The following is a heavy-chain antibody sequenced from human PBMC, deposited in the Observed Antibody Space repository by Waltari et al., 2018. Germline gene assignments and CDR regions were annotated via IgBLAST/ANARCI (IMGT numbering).Heavy chain of an antibody. CDR1: GGSIRSSNW. CDR2: IYHSGST. V-gene: IGHV4-4*02. Sequence: QVQLQESGPGLVKPSGTLSLTCAVSGGSIRSSNWWSWVRQPPGTGLEGIGEIYHSGSTNYNPSLKSRVTISVDKSKNQFSLKLSSVTAADTAVYYCARDSGSVTIFGVVTLPGIGFDPWGQGTLVTVSS. J-gene: IGHJ5*02. D-gene: IGHD3-3*01. CDR3: ARDSGSVTIFGVVTLPGIGFDP.